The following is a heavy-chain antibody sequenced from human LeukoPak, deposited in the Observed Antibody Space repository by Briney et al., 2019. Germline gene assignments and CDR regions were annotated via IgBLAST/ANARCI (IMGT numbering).Heavy chain of an antibody. CDR2: ISGSASSI. CDR3: ARAEHCSRTSCSDAFDI. CDR1: GFTFSDYY. D-gene: IGHD2-2*01. Sequence: GGSLRLSCAASGFTFSDYYMSWIRQAPGKGLEWLSYISGSASSIYYADSVKGRFTISRDNPKNSLYLQMNSLRAEDTAVYYCARAEHCSRTSCSDAFDIWGQGTVVTVSS. J-gene: IGHJ3*02. V-gene: IGHV3-11*04.